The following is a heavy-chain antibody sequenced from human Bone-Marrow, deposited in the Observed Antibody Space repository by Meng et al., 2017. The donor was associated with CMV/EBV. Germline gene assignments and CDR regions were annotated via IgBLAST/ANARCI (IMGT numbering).Heavy chain of an antibody. D-gene: IGHD3-22*01. CDR1: GASISSYY. Sequence: ETLSLTCTVSGASISSYYWSWIRQPPGKGLEWVSTISDSGGNTYYADSVKGRFTISRDNSKNTLYLQMNSLRAEDTAVYYCAKDSYYDSSGGFDYWGQGTLVTVSS. J-gene: IGHJ4*02. CDR3: AKDSYYDSSGGFDY. CDR2: ISDSGGNT. V-gene: IGHV3-23*01.